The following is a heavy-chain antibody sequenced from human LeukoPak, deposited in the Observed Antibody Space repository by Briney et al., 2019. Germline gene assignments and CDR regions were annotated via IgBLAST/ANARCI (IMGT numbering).Heavy chain of an antibody. CDR2: IWYDGSNK. J-gene: IGHJ6*02. CDR1: GFTFSSYG. Sequence: GRSLRLSCAASGFTFSSYGMHWVRQAPGKGLEWVAVIWYDGSNKYYADSVKGRFTISRDNSKNTLYLQMNSLRAEDTAVYYCAKEGGRSGVWGQGTTVTVSS. D-gene: IGHD3-3*01. V-gene: IGHV3-33*06. CDR3: AKEGGRSGV.